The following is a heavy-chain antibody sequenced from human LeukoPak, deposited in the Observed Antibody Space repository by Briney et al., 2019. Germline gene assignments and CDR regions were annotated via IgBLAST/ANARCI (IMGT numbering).Heavy chain of an antibody. Sequence: PSETLSLTCTVSGGSVSSSSYYWGWIRQPPGKGLEWIGSIYYSGSTYYNPSLKSRVTISVDTSKNQFSLKLNSVIAADTAVYYCVRSSIRAPGGGYLDPWGQGTLVIVSS. CDR2: IYYSGST. D-gene: IGHD3-10*01. V-gene: IGHV4-39*07. J-gene: IGHJ5*02. CDR3: VRSSIRAPGGGYLDP. CDR1: GGSVSSSSYY.